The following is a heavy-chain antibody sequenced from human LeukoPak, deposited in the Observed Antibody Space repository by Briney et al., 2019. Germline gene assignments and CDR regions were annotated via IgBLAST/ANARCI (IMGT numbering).Heavy chain of an antibody. Sequence: ASVKVSCKASGYTFTSYYMHWVRQAPGQGLEWMGIINPSGGSTSYAQKFQGRVTMTRDTSTSTVYMELRSLRSEDTAVYYCARESNLPTGYYDILTGYSLFDYWGQGTLVTVSS. V-gene: IGHV1-46*01. CDR3: ARESNLPTGYYDILTGYSLFDY. D-gene: IGHD3-9*01. CDR1: GYTFTSYY. J-gene: IGHJ4*02. CDR2: INPSGGST.